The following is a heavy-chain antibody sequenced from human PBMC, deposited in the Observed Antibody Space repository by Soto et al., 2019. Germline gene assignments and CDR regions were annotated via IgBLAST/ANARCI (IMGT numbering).Heavy chain of an antibody. CDR3: ARGRLILWFGESQSECFDY. J-gene: IGHJ4*02. V-gene: IGHV4-34*01. CDR1: GVYFSCYD. D-gene: IGHD3-10*01. CDR2: INHIGST. Sequence: PSDTRSLTCPVYGVYFSCYDWSWIRQNPGKGLEGIGEINHIGSTNYNPSLKRRVTISVHRSKNQLSLKLSSVTAADKAVYYCARGRLILWFGESQSECFDYWGQGTLVTVSS.